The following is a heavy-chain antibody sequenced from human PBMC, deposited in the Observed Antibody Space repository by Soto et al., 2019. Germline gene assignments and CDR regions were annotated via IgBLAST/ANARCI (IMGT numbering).Heavy chain of an antibody. Sequence: GGSLRLSFAASGFTFSSYSMNWVRQAPGKGLEGVSSISSSSSYIYYADSVKGRFTISRDNAKNSLYLQMHSLRAEDTAVYYCARGRLSHGMDXWGQGTTVTVS. CDR1: GFTFSSYS. V-gene: IGHV3-21*01. J-gene: IGHJ6*02. CDR3: ARGRLSHGMDX. D-gene: IGHD6-25*01. CDR2: ISSSSSYI.